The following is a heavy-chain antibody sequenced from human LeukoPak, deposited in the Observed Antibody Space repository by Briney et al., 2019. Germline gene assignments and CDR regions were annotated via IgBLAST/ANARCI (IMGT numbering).Heavy chain of an antibody. Sequence: SETLSLTCAVYGGSFSGYYWTWIRQSPGKGLEWIGQINYSGSTNYNPSLKSRVTISVDTSKNQVSLTLTSVTAADTAVYYCARTYRAVTANPFDYWGQGTLVTVSS. D-gene: IGHD2-21*02. CDR3: ARTYRAVTANPFDY. J-gene: IGHJ4*02. CDR2: INYSGST. V-gene: IGHV4-34*01. CDR1: GGSFSGYY.